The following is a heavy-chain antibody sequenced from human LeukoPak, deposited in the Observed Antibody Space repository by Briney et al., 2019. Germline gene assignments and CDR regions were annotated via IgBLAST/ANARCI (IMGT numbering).Heavy chain of an antibody. Sequence: SVKVSCKASGGTFSSYAISWVRQAPGQGLEWMGGIIPIFGTANYAQKFQGRVTITADESTSTAYMELSSLRSEDTAVYYCARGPPGSGYSYAHYYYYGMDVWGQGTTVTVSS. CDR3: ARGPPGSGYSYAHYYYYGMDV. CDR1: GGTFSSYA. J-gene: IGHJ6*02. CDR2: IIPIFGTA. D-gene: IGHD5-18*01. V-gene: IGHV1-69*13.